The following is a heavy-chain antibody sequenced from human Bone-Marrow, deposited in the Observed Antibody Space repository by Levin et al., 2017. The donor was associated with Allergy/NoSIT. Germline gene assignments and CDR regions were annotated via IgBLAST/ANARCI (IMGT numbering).Heavy chain of an antibody. Sequence: KSSETLSLICTVSGGSIGYYYWHWIRQAPGKGLEWIGYISYSGSTNYNPSLKSRLTISVDRSKNHFSLKLNSVTAADTAVYYCSRDQRTVSSSAWYGACDIWGQGSMVTVSS. CDR1: GGSIGYYY. V-gene: IGHV4-59*01. CDR3: SRDQRTVSSSAWYGACDI. J-gene: IGHJ3*02. D-gene: IGHD6-13*01. CDR2: ISYSGST.